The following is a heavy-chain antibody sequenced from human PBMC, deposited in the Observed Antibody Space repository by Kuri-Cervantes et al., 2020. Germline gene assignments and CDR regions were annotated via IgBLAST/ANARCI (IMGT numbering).Heavy chain of an antibody. CDR2: ISAYNGNT. CDR3: TRDQWAPGVSDFDY. V-gene: IGHV1-18*01. CDR1: GYTFTSYG. J-gene: IGHJ4*02. D-gene: IGHD5/OR15-5a*01. Sequence: ASVKVSCKASGYTFTSYGISWVRQAPGQGLEWMGWISAYNGNTNYAQKLQGRVTMTTDTSTSTAYLELRSLTSDDTAVYYCTRDQWAPGVSDFDYWGQGTLVTVSS.